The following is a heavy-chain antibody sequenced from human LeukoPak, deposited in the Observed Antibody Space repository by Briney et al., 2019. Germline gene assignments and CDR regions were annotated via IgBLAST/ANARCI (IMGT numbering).Heavy chain of an antibody. CDR2: ISSSSSYT. J-gene: IGHJ4*02. CDR1: GFTFSDYW. Sequence: GGSLRLSCAVSGFTFSDYWMTWIRQAPGKGLAWISYISSSSSYTNYADSVKGRFTISRDNAKNSLYLQMNTLRAEDTAVYYCARDPYCGGGSCYSNYFDYWGQGTLVTVSS. V-gene: IGHV3-11*06. D-gene: IGHD2-15*01. CDR3: ARDPYCGGGSCYSNYFDY.